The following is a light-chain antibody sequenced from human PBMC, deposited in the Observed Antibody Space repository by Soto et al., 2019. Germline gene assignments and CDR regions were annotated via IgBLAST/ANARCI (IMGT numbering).Light chain of an antibody. Sequence: QSVLTQPHSASGTPGQRVTISCSGSSSNIGTSSVHWFKQLPGTAPKLLISTTNQRPSGVPERFSGSKSGTSASLAIIGFQSEDEADYYCAAWDDSLNGHVFGTGTKVTVL. J-gene: IGLJ1*01. CDR2: TTN. CDR3: AAWDDSLNGHV. CDR1: SSNIGTSS. V-gene: IGLV1-44*01.